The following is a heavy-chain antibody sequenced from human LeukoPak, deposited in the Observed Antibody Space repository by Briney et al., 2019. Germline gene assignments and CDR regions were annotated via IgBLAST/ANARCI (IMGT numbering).Heavy chain of an antibody. CDR1: GXTFRSYA. Sequence: GGSLRLSCAASGXTFRSYAMSWVRQAPGKGLEWVASISGSGDITYYADSVRGRFTVSRDKSINTLYLHMNSLRAEDTAVYYCAKGPTVTSGHFDYWGQGTLVTVSS. CDR3: AKGPTVTSGHFDY. D-gene: IGHD4-11*01. J-gene: IGHJ4*02. V-gene: IGHV3-23*01. CDR2: ISGSGDIT.